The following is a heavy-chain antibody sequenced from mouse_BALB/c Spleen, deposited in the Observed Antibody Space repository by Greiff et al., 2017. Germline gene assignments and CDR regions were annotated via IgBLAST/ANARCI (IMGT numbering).Heavy chain of an antibody. J-gene: IGHJ2*01. V-gene: IGHV1-14*01. CDR3: ARHDFSYYFDY. CDR1: GYTFTSYV. D-gene: IGHD2-4*01. Sequence: VQLQQSGPELVKPGASVKMSCKASGYTFTSYVMHWVKQKPGQGLEWIGYINTYNDGTKYNEKFKGKATLTSDKSSSTAYMELSSLTSEDSAVYYCARHDFSYYFDYWGQGTTLTVSS. CDR2: INTYNDGT.